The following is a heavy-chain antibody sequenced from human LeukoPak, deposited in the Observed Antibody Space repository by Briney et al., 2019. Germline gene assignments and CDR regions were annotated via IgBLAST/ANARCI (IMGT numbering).Heavy chain of an antibody. CDR1: GLTLSSYG. CDR2: ISYDGSNK. V-gene: IGHV3-30*18. Sequence: GRSLRLSCAPSGLTLSSYGMHWARQAPGKGLEWVAVISYDGSNKYYADSVKGRFTISRDNSKNTLYLQMNSLRAEDTAVYSCAKDRLTAVTSPDYWGQGTLVTVSS. D-gene: IGHD4-11*01. CDR3: AKDRLTAVTSPDY. J-gene: IGHJ4*02.